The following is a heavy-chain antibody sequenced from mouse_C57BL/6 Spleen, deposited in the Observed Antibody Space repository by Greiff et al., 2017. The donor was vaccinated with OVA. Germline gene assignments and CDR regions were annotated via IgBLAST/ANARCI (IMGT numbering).Heavy chain of an antibody. J-gene: IGHJ3*01. V-gene: IGHV1-15*01. Sequence: QVQLQQSGAELVRPGASVTLSCKASGYTFTDYEMHWVKQTPVHGLEWIGAIDPETGGTAYNQKFKGKAILTADKSSSTAYMELRSLTSEDAAVYYCTRSRGAYWGQGTLVTVSA. CDR2: IDPETGGT. CDR3: TRSRGAY. CDR1: GYTFTDYE.